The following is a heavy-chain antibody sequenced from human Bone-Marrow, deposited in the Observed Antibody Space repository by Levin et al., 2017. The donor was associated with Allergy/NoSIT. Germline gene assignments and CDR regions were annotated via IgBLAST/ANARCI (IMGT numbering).Heavy chain of an antibody. CDR3: ALMAVADPYYFDY. CDR2: ISGSADGT. V-gene: IGHV3-23*01. J-gene: IGHJ4*02. CDR1: GFTFSSYA. D-gene: IGHD6-19*01. Sequence: QSGGSLRLSCAASGFTFSSYAMSWVRQAPGKGLEWVSGISGSADGTYYADSVKGRFTISRDNSKNTLYLQMNSLRAEDTAVYYCALMAVADPYYFDYWGQGTLVTVSS.